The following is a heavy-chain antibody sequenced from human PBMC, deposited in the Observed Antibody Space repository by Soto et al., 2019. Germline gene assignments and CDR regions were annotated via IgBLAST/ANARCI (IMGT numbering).Heavy chain of an antibody. D-gene: IGHD1-26*01. V-gene: IGHV3-66*01. Sequence: EVQLVESGGGLVQPGGSLRLSCAASGFTVSSNYMSWVRQAPGKGLEWVSVIYSGGSTYFADSVKGRFTISRDNSKNTLYLQMNSLRAEDTAVYYCARGNSGSYLLDYWGQGTLVTVSS. CDR2: IYSGGST. CDR3: ARGNSGSYLLDY. CDR1: GFTVSSNY. J-gene: IGHJ4*02.